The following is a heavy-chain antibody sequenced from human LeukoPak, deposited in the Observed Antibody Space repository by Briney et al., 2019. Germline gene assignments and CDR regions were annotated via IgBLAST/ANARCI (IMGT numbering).Heavy chain of an antibody. CDR1: GFTFTSYW. Sequence: TGGSLRLSCAASGFTFTSYWMSWVRHTPGKGLEWVANIKQDGSEKYYVDSVKGRFTISRDNAKKSLYVQMNSLRVEDTAVYYCARDHYYASGIRPRRPWYFDLWGRGTLVTVSS. CDR3: ARDHYYASGIRPRRPWYFDL. V-gene: IGHV3-7*01. D-gene: IGHD3-10*01. CDR2: IKQDGSEK. J-gene: IGHJ2*01.